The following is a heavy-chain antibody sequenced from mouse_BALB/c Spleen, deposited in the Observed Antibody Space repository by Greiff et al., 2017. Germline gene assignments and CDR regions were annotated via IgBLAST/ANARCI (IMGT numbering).Heavy chain of an antibody. CDR2: IWSGGST. Sequence: VQLQQSGPGLVQPSQSLSITCTVSGFSLTSYGVHWVRQSPGKGLEWLGVIWSGGSTDYNAAFISRLSISKDNSKSQVFFKMNSLQANDTAIYYCARNPYYRYPYAMDYWGQGTSVTVSS. D-gene: IGHD2-14*01. J-gene: IGHJ4*01. CDR1: GFSLTSYG. CDR3: ARNPYYRYPYAMDY. V-gene: IGHV2-2*02.